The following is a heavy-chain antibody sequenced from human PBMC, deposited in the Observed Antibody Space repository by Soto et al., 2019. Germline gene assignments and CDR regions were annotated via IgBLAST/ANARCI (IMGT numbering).Heavy chain of an antibody. Sequence: QVTLKESGPVLVKPTETLTLTCTVSGFSLSNARMGVSWIRQPPGKALEWLAHIFSNDEKSYSTSLKSRLTISKNTSKSRVVLTMTTMDPLDTATYYCARTSYCSGGSCYFKLPYYYYMDVWGKGTTVTVSS. CDR3: ARTSYCSGGSCYFKLPYYYYMDV. CDR1: GFSLSNARMG. D-gene: IGHD2-15*01. J-gene: IGHJ6*03. V-gene: IGHV2-26*01. CDR2: IFSNDEK.